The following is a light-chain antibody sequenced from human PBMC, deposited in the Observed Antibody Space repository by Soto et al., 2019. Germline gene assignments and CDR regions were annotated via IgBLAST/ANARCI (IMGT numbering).Light chain of an antibody. CDR1: QSLFSAY. J-gene: IGKJ1*01. Sequence: EVVLTQSPGTLSLSPGERATLSCRASQSLFSAYLAWHQQRPGQAPRLLIYGASSRATGIPDRFSGSGSGTDFTLTISRLEPEDFALYYCQQYGGSPRTFGQGTTGDIK. CDR2: GAS. V-gene: IGKV3-20*01. CDR3: QQYGGSPRT.